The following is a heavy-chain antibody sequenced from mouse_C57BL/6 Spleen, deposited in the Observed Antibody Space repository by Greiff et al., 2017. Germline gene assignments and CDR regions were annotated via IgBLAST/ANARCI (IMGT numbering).Heavy chain of an antibody. CDR1: GYAFSSYW. CDR3: ARGGSYYGSSSYAMDY. J-gene: IGHJ4*01. Sequence: QVTLKECGAELVKPGASVKISCKASGYAFSSYWMNWVKQRPGKGLEWIGQIYPGDGDTNYNGKFKGKATLTADKSSSTAYMQLSSLTSEDSAVYFCARGGSYYGSSSYAMDYWGQGTSVTVSS. D-gene: IGHD1-1*01. CDR2: IYPGDGDT. V-gene: IGHV1-80*01.